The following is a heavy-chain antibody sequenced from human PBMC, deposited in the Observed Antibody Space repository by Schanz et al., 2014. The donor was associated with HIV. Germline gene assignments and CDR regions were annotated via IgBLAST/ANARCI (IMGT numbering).Heavy chain of an antibody. Sequence: QVQLVQSGAEVKKPGSSVKVSCKASGGTFSSYAFSWVRQAPGQGLEWMGGIIPVFGTTDYAQKFQGTVTITADESTSTAYMELSSLRSEDTAVYYCAADSEWFGESPSAFDIWGQGTMVTVSS. V-gene: IGHV1-69*01. CDR1: GGTFSSYA. J-gene: IGHJ3*02. D-gene: IGHD3-10*01. CDR2: IIPVFGTT. CDR3: AADSEWFGESPSAFDI.